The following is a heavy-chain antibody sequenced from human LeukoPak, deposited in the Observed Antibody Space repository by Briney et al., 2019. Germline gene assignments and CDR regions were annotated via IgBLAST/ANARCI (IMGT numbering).Heavy chain of an antibody. CDR2: IYYSGST. J-gene: IGHJ3*02. Sequence: SQTLSLTCSVSGGSISSGDYYWSWNRQPPGKGLEWIGHIYYSGSTHHNPSLKSRVTISVDTSKNQFSLKLSSVTAADTAVYYCARGYCRGTSCNRYTFDMWGQGTMVTVSS. V-gene: IGHV4-30-4*01. CDR1: GGSISSGDYY. D-gene: IGHD2-2*01. CDR3: ARGYCRGTSCNRYTFDM.